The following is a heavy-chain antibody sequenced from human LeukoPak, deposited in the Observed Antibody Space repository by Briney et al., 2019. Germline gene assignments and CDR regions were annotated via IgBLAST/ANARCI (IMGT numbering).Heavy chain of an antibody. J-gene: IGHJ5*01. CDR3: ARDEANGFDS. CDR1: GFTFSNYN. Sequence: PGGSLRLSCGASGFTFSNYNMNWVRQAPGEGLEWVSSINSRSTYIFYADSVMGRFTISRDNAKNSLFLQMNSLRAEDTAVYYCARDEANGFDSWGQGTLVTVSS. D-gene: IGHD2-8*01. V-gene: IGHV3-21*01. CDR2: INSRSTYI.